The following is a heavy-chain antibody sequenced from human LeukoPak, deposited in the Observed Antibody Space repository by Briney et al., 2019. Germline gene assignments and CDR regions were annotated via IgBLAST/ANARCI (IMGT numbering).Heavy chain of an antibody. CDR2: IYYSGST. Sequence: SQTLSLTCTVSGGSISSGDYYWSWTRQPPGKGLEWIGYIYYSGSTYYNPSLKSRVTISVDTSKNQFSLKLSSVTAADTAVYYCAREILVVVPAAILDWFDPWGQGTLVTVSS. V-gene: IGHV4-30-4*08. J-gene: IGHJ5*02. D-gene: IGHD2-2*02. CDR1: GGSISSGDYY. CDR3: AREILVVVPAAILDWFDP.